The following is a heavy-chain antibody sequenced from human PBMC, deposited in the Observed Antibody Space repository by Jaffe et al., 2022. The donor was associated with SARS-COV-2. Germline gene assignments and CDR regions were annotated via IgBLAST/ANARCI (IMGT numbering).Heavy chain of an antibody. CDR2: IYYSGST. CDR3: ARAGYSRYYYYYGMDV. Sequence: QVQLQESGPGLVKPSQTLSLTCTVSGGSISSGDYYWSWIRQPPGKGLEWIGYIYYSGSTYYNPSLKSRVTISVDTSKNQFSLKLSSVTAADTAVYYCARAGYSRYYYYYGMDVWGQGTTVTVSS. V-gene: IGHV4-30-4*01. CDR1: GGSISSGDYY. J-gene: IGHJ6*02. D-gene: IGHD6-13*01.